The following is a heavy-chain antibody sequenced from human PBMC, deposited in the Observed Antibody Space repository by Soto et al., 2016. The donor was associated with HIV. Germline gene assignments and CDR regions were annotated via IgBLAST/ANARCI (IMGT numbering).Heavy chain of an antibody. CDR3: ARVPAYHGYDDRMGIDY. D-gene: IGHD5-12*01. J-gene: IGHJ4*02. V-gene: IGHV1-58*02. CDR1: GFSFTDSS. Sequence: QLVQSGPEVKKPGTSVKLSCKASGFSFTDSSIQWVRQARGQHLEWIGWIVVVSGNTNYAQKFQKRVTLTRDVSSGTAYMELNSLGSEDTAVYYCARVPAYHGYDDRMGIDYWGQGTLVTVSS. CDR2: IVVVSGNT.